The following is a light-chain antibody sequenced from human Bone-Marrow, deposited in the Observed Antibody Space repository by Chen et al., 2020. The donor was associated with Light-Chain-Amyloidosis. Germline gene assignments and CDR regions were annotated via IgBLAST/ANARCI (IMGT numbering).Light chain of an antibody. Sequence: SYVLTQPSSVSVAPGQTATIACGGNNIGSTSVHWYQQTPGQAPLLVVYDVLDRPSCIPERLSCSNSGDTATLTISRVEAGDEADYYCQVWDRSSDRPVFGGGTKLTVL. CDR1: NIGSTS. CDR2: DVL. V-gene: IGLV3-21*02. J-gene: IGLJ3*02. CDR3: QVWDRSSDRPV.